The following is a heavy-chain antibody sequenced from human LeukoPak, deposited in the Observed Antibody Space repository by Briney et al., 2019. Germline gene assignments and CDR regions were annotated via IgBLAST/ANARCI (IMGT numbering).Heavy chain of an antibody. CDR2: ISGSGGST. D-gene: IGHD1-14*01. Sequence: PGGSLRLSCAASGFTFSSYAMSWVRQAPGKGLEWVSAISGSGGSTYYADSMKGRFTISRDNSKNTLYLQMNSLRAEDTAVYYCAKDLFETEAHGMDVWGQGTTVTVSS. V-gene: IGHV3-23*01. CDR3: AKDLFETEAHGMDV. CDR1: GFTFSSYA. J-gene: IGHJ6*02.